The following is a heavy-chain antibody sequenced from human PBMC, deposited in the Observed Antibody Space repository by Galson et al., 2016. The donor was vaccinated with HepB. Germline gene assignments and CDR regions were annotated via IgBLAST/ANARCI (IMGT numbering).Heavy chain of an antibody. Sequence: SETLSLTCGVSNDSISSSNWWSWVRQPPGKGLEWIGEIYHSGSATYNPALKGRVTISVDKSKNQFSLRLSSVTAADTAMYYCAQMQDYYDSSVYYTYHFEYWGQGTLVTVSS. D-gene: IGHD3-22*01. J-gene: IGHJ4*02. V-gene: IGHV4-4*02. CDR1: NDSISSSNW. CDR3: AQMQDYYDSSVYYTYHFEY. CDR2: IYHSGSA.